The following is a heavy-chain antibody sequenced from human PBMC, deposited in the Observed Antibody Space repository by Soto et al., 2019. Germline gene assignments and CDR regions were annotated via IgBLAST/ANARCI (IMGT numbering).Heavy chain of an antibody. CDR1: GYDFMKYW. CDR2: IDPSDSYT. V-gene: IGHV5-10-1*01. D-gene: IGHD3-22*01. CDR3: AKTSYYDSTYYTLPLDALAI. J-gene: IGHJ3*02. Sequence: HGESLKISCKGSGYDFMKYWINWVRQMPGKGLEWMGRIDPSDSYTNYRPSFQGHVTISVDKSISTVYLQWSSLKASDTAMYYCAKTSYYDSTYYTLPLDALAIWGQGTMVTVS.